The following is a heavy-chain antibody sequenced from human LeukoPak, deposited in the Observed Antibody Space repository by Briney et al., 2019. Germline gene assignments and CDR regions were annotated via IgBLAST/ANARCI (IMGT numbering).Heavy chain of an antibody. J-gene: IGHJ6*03. D-gene: IGHD3-10*01. V-gene: IGHV3-48*03. Sequence: HAGGSLRLSCAASGLTFSSYEMNWVRQAPGKGLEWISYISSSGSTIYYADSVKGRFTISRDNAKYSLYLQMNSLRAEDTAVYYCARAYGSGSNPTSYYYYMDVWGKGTTVTISS. CDR1: GLTFSSYE. CDR2: ISSSGSTI. CDR3: ARAYGSGSNPTSYYYYMDV.